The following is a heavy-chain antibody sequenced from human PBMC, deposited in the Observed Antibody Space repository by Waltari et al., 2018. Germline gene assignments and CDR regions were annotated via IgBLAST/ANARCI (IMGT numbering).Heavy chain of an antibody. Sequence: QVQLVQSGAEVKKPGASVKVSCKASGYTFSNYDVNWVRQATGQGLEWMGWMNPNGGNAGYAQKFQGRVTMTRNTSISTVYMELSSLTSEDTAVYYCARAYGTEDAFDFWGQGTMVSVSS. V-gene: IGHV1-8*01. J-gene: IGHJ3*01. CDR2: MNPNGGNA. D-gene: IGHD1-1*01. CDR3: ARAYGTEDAFDF. CDR1: GYTFSNYD.